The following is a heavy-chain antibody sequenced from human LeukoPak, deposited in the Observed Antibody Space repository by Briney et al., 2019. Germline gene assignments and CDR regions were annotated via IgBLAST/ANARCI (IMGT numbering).Heavy chain of an antibody. Sequence: PGESLKISCKGSGYSFTSYWIGWVRQMPGKGLEWMGIIYPGDSDTRYSPSFQGQVTISADKSISTAYLQWSSLKASDTAMYYCARPARYYDSSGYYSDGFDYWGQGTLVTVSS. J-gene: IGHJ4*02. CDR2: IYPGDSDT. V-gene: IGHV5-51*01. CDR1: GYSFTSYW. D-gene: IGHD3-22*01. CDR3: ARPARYYDSSGYYSDGFDY.